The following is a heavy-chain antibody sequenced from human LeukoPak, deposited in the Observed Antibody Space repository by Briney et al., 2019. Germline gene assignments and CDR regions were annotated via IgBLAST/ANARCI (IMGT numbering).Heavy chain of an antibody. J-gene: IGHJ6*02. Sequence: ASVKVSCKASGYTFTSNYIHWVRQAPGQGLEWMGMIYPRDGSTSYAQKFQGRVTITADESTSTAYMELSSLRSEDTAVYYCARGPPPYDSSGYYYEGNGMDVWGQGTTVTVSS. D-gene: IGHD3-22*01. CDR2: IYPRDGST. CDR1: GYTFTSNY. V-gene: IGHV1-46*01. CDR3: ARGPPPYDSSGYYYEGNGMDV.